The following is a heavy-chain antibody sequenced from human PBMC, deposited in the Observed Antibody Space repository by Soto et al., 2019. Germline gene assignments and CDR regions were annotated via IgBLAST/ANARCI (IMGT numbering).Heavy chain of an antibody. Sequence: QVQLVQSGAEVKKPGASVKVSCKASGYTFTSYYMHWVRQAPGQGLEWMGIINPSGGSTSYAQKFQGRVTMTRDTSTSTVYMELSSLRSEDPAVYYCARVVQLGYFDYWGQGTLVTVSS. J-gene: IGHJ4*02. CDR2: INPSGGST. CDR3: ARVVQLGYFDY. CDR1: GYTFTSYY. V-gene: IGHV1-46*01. D-gene: IGHD6-6*01.